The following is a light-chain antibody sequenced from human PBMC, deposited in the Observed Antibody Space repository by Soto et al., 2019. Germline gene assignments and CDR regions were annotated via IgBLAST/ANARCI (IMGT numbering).Light chain of an antibody. J-gene: IGLJ1*01. V-gene: IGLV1-51*02. CDR3: GTWDSSLSYV. Sequence: QSVLTQPPSVSAAPGQKVTISCSGSSSNIGNNYVSWYQQPPGTAPKLLIYENNKRPSGIPDRFSGSKSGTSATLGITGLQTGDEADYYCGTWDSSLSYVFGTGTKLTVL. CDR1: SSNIGNNY. CDR2: ENN.